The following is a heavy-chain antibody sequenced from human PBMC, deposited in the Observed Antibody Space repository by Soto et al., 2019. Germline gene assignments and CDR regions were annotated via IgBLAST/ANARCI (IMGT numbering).Heavy chain of an antibody. V-gene: IGHV1-24*01. D-gene: IGHD2-15*01. CDR1: GYTLTELS. CDR3: ATGDIVVVVAATRVGDYYGMDV. Sequence: AASVKVSCKVSGYTLTELSMHWVRQAPGKGLEWMGGFDPEDGETIYAQKFQGRVTMTEDTSTDTAYMELSSLRSEDTAVYYCATGDIVVVVAATRVGDYYGMDVWGQGTTVTVSS. J-gene: IGHJ6*02. CDR2: FDPEDGET.